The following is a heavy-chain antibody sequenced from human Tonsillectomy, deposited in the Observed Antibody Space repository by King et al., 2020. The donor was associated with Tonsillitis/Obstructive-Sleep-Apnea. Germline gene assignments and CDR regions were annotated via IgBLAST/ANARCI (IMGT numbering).Heavy chain of an antibody. V-gene: IGHV3-23*04. CDR1: GFTFSSYA. CDR3: AKVPETLYSSSWYHY. D-gene: IGHD6-13*01. CDR2: ISGTGGST. J-gene: IGHJ4*02. Sequence: VQLVESGGGLVQPGGSLGLSCAASGFTFSSYAMSWVRQGPGKGLEWVSTISGTGGSTYYADSVKGRLTISRRNSRNTLYLEMKRLRAEDTAIYYCAKVPETLYSSSWYHYWGQGALVTVSS.